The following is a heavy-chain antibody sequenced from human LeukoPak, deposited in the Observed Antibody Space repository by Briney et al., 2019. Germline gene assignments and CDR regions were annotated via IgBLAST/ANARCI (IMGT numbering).Heavy chain of an antibody. J-gene: IGHJ4*02. CDR3: TREQDREASATVVGDY. Sequence: PGGSLRLSCAASGFTFSKYWMSWVRQAPGKGLEWVANINQDGSEKYYVDSMEGRFTISRDNAKNSLFLQMNSLRAEDTAVYYCTREQDREASATVVGDYWGQGTLVTVSS. CDR1: GFTFSKYW. V-gene: IGHV3-7*01. D-gene: IGHD4-23*01. CDR2: INQDGSEK.